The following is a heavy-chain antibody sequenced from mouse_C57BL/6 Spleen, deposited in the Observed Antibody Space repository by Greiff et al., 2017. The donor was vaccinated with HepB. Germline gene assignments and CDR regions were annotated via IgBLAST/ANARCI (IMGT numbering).Heavy chain of an antibody. CDR1: GFTFSSYG. J-gene: IGHJ3*01. V-gene: IGHV5-6*01. Sequence: EVQLVESGGDLVKPGGSLKLSCAASGFTFSSYGMSWVRQTPDKRLEWVATISSGGSYTYYPDSVKGRFTISRDNAKNTLYLQMSSLKSEDTAMYYTARHEGNPAGFAYWGAGALVTVSA. CDR2: ISSGGSYT. CDR3: ARHEGNPAGFAY. D-gene: IGHD2-1*01.